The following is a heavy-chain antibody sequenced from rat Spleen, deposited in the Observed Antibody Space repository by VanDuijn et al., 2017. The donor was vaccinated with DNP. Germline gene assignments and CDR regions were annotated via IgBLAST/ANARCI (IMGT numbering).Heavy chain of an antibody. CDR1: GYSITSNY. Sequence: EVQLQESGPGLVKPSQSLSLTCSVTGYSITSNYWGWIRKFPGNKMELIGHISYSGSTSYNPTLKSRISINRDTSKNPFFLQLSSVTTEDTATYYCARGLPGYNSNAMDAWGQGTSVTVSS. V-gene: IGHV3-1*01. J-gene: IGHJ4*01. D-gene: IGHD1-4*01. CDR3: ARGLPGYNSNAMDA. CDR2: ISYSGST.